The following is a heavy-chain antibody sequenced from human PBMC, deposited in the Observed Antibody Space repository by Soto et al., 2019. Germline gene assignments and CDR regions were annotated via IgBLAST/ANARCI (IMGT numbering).Heavy chain of an antibody. CDR3: MMGSGSGSMYNWFDP. CDR2: ISNNGDNT. Sequence: EVQLVESGGGLVQPGGSLRLSCSASGFTFSTYAMHWVRQAPGKGLEYVSGISNNGDNTYYADSVKGRFTISRDNSKNTLYLQMSSLRAEDTAVYYCMMGSGSGSMYNWFDPWGQGSLVTVSS. V-gene: IGHV3-64D*06. D-gene: IGHD3-10*01. CDR1: GFTFSTYA. J-gene: IGHJ5*02.